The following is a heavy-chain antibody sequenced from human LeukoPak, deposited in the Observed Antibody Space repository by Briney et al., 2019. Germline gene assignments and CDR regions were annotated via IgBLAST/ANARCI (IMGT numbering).Heavy chain of an antibody. CDR1: GGSISSSSYY. V-gene: IGHV4-39*01. CDR2: IYYSGST. D-gene: IGHD6-19*01. CDR3: ARPTRSGWYYY. Sequence: SETLSLTCTVSGGSISSSSYYWGWIRQPPGKGLEWIGSIYYSGSTYYNLSLKSRVTISVDTSKNQFSLKLSSVTAADTAVYYCARPTRSGWYYYWGQGTLVTVSS. J-gene: IGHJ4*02.